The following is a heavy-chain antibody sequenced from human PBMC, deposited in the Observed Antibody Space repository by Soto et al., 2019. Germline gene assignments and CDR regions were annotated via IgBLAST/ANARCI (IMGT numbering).Heavy chain of an antibody. J-gene: IGHJ6*02. CDR3: AKDQMVKGIIVATIYYYGMDV. V-gene: IGHV3-23*01. CDR1: GFTFSSYA. Sequence: GGSLRLSCAASGFTFSSYAMSWVRQAPGKGLEWVSGISGGGGSTYYADSVKGRFTISRDNSKNTLYLQMNSLRAEDTAVYYCAKDQMVKGIIVATIYYYGMDVWGQGTRVTVSS. CDR2: ISGGGGST. D-gene: IGHD5-12*01.